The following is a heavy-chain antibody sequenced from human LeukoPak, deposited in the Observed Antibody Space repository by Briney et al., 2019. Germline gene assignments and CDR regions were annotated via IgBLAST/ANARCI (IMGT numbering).Heavy chain of an antibody. CDR3: ARQVYSGTHYFDY. J-gene: IGHJ4*02. Sequence: KPSQTLSLACTVSGGSISSSDYYWSWIRQPPGKGLEWIGYIYYSGSTYYNPSLKSRVTISVDTSKNQFSLRLSSVTAADTAVYYCARQVYSGTHYFDYWGQGTLVTVSS. D-gene: IGHD1-26*01. V-gene: IGHV4-30-4*01. CDR1: GGSISSSDYY. CDR2: IYYSGST.